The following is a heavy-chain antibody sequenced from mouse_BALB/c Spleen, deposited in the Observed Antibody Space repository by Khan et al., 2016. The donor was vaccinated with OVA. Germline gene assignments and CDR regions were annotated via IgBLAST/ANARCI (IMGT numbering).Heavy chain of an antibody. CDR1: GYTFTSYT. CDR2: INPSNGYT. J-gene: IGHJ3*01. V-gene: IGHV1-4*01. D-gene: IGHD2-10*02. Sequence: QVQLQQSGAELARPGASVKMSCKASGYTFTSYTIHWVKQRPGQGLEWIGYINPSNGYTNYNQKFRDKATLTPDKSSSTAYMQLSSLTSEDSAVXYFALVGPCHSSNGAWFAHCGPGTLITVSA. CDR3: ALVGPCHSSNGAWFAH.